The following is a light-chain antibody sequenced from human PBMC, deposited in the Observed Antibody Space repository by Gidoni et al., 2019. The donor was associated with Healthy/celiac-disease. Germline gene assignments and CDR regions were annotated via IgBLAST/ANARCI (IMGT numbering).Light chain of an antibody. CDR3: NSRDSSGNLV. J-gene: IGLJ2*01. CDR2: GKN. CDR1: SLRRYY. V-gene: IGLV3-19*01. Sequence: SSELTQAPAVSVALGQTVRITCQGDSLRRYYASWYQQKPGQAPVLVIYGKNNRPSGIPDRFSGSSSGNTASLTITGAQAEDEADYYCNSRDSSGNLVFGGGTKLTVL.